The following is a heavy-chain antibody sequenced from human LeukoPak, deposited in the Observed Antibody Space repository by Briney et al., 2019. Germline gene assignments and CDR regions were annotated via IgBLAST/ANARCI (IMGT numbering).Heavy chain of an antibody. V-gene: IGHV3-23*01. J-gene: IGHJ3*02. CDR2: ISGSGGST. D-gene: IGHD3-10*01. Sequence: GGSLRLSCAASGFTFSSYAMSWVRQAPGKGLEWVSAISGSGGSTYYADSVKGRFTISRDNSKNTLYLQMNSLRAEDTTVYYCARDLLLWFGELSGAFDIWGQGTMVTVSS. CDR3: ARDLLLWFGELSGAFDI. CDR1: GFTFSSYA.